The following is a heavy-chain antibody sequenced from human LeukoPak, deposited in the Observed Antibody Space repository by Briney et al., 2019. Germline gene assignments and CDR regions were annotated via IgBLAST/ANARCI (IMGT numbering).Heavy chain of an antibody. CDR2: IYHSGST. CDR1: GYSISSGYY. CDR3: ARDRGGRLLWFGEYNWFDP. D-gene: IGHD3-10*01. Sequence: PSETLSLTCAASGYSISSGYYWGWIRQPPGKGLEWIGSIYHSGSTYYNPSLKSRVTISVDTSKNQFSLKLSSVTAADTAVYYCARDRGGRLLWFGEYNWFDPWGQGTLVTVSS. V-gene: IGHV4-38-2*02. J-gene: IGHJ5*02.